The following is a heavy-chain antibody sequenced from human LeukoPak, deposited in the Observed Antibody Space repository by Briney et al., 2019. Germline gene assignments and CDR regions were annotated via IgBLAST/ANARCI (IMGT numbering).Heavy chain of an antibody. CDR3: AREGGYCINSICYDLYWNFDL. V-gene: IGHV4-39*07. CDR2: IYYSGSI. D-gene: IGHD2-2*01. J-gene: IGHJ2*01. CDR1: GDSISSSRYY. Sequence: SETLSLTCTVSGDSISSSRYYWGWIRQPPGKGLEWIGSIYYSGSIYYNPSLKSRVTISVDTSKNQLFLKLSSVTAADTAVYYCAREGGYCINSICYDLYWNFDLWGRGTLVTVSS.